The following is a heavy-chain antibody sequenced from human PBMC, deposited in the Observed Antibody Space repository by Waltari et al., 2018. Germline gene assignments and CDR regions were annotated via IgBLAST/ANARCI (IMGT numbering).Heavy chain of an antibody. CDR1: GYSFTSYC. Sequence: EVQLVQSGAEVKKPGASLKISCKGSGYSFTSYCIGWVRQMPGKGLEWMGIIYPGDSDTRYSPSFRGQVTISADKSISTAYLQWSSLKASDTAMYYCATAVTTPYENFDYWGQGTLVTVSS. J-gene: IGHJ4*02. V-gene: IGHV5-51*01. D-gene: IGHD4-17*01. CDR2: IYPGDSDT. CDR3: ATAVTTPYENFDY.